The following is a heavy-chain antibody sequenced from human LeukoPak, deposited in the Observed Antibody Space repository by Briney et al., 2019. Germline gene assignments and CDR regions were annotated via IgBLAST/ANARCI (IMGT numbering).Heavy chain of an antibody. CDR1: GFTFSNYG. D-gene: IGHD3-10*01. CDR3: ANGYYYGSGSYYSPFDY. V-gene: IGHV3-30*18. Sequence: GGSLRLSCAASGFTFSNYGMHWVRQAPGKGLEWVAVISYDGSNEYHADSVKGRFTISRDNSKNTLYLQMNSLRAEDTAVYYCANGYYYGSGSYYSPFDYWGQGTLVIVSS. CDR2: ISYDGSNE. J-gene: IGHJ4*02.